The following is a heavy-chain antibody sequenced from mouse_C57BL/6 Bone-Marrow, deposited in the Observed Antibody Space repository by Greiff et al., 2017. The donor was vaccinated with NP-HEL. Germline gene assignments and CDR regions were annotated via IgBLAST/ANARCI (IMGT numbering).Heavy chain of an antibody. J-gene: IGHJ1*03. CDR2: IYPRSGNT. Sequence: VQLQQSGAELARPGASVKLSCKASGYTFTSYGISWVKQRTGQGLEWIGEIYPRSGNTYYNEKFKGKATLTADKSSSTAYMELRSLTSEDSAVYFCAREGHYCSSPWYFDVWGTGTTVTVSS. CDR1: GYTFTSYG. CDR3: AREGHYCSSPWYFDV. D-gene: IGHD1-1*01. V-gene: IGHV1-81*01.